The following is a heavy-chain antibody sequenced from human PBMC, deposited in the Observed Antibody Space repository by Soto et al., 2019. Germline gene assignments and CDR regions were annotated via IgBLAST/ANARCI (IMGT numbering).Heavy chain of an antibody. D-gene: IGHD3-16*01. V-gene: IGHV3-23*01. CDR2: ISGSGGRT. CDR1: GFPFSSYA. Sequence: EMQLLESGGGLVQPGGSLRLSCVASGFPFSSYAMSWVRQTPGKGLEWVSGISGSGGRTYYADSVKGRFTISRDNSNNTLSLQMHILRVEDTAVYFCAKAGYYPLFDIWGQGTMVTVSA. J-gene: IGHJ3*02. CDR3: AKAGYYPLFDI.